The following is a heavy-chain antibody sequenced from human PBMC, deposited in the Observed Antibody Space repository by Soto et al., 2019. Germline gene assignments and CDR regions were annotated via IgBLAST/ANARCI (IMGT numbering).Heavy chain of an antibody. CDR1: GDSIGSVKYH. CDR3: ARRPVRGGNSGVGFDP. CDR2: MYSTGST. J-gene: IGHJ5*02. V-gene: IGHV4-39*01. D-gene: IGHD2-15*01. Sequence: SETLSLTCTVSGDSIGSVKYHWGWIRQSPGKGLEWIGSMYSTGSTQYNPSLKSRVTMSVDTSTNQFSLKLRSVTAADTAIYYCARRPVRGGNSGVGFDPWGQGTLVTVSS.